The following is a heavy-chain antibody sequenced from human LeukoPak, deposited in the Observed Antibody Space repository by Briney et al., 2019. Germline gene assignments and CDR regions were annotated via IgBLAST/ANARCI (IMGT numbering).Heavy chain of an antibody. V-gene: IGHV3-7*01. CDR1: GFTFSSHW. CDR2: IKQDGSEK. J-gene: IGHJ4*02. Sequence: GGSLRLSCAASGFTFSSHWMSWVRQAPGKGLEWVANIKQDGSEKYYVDSVKGRFTISRDNAKNSLYLQMNSLRAEDTAVYYCARDQDGDYDYWGQGTLVTVSS. D-gene: IGHD4-17*01. CDR3: ARDQDGDYDY.